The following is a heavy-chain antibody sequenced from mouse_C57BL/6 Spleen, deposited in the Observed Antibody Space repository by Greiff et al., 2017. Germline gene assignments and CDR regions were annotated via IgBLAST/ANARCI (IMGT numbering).Heavy chain of an antibody. CDR1: GYTFTSYG. CDR2: IYPRSGNT. V-gene: IGHV1-81*01. CDR3: ARWNYYGTPFDY. Sequence: QVQLQQSGAELARPGASVKLSCKASGYTFTSYGISWVKQRTGQGLEWIGEIYPRSGNTYYNEKFKSKATLTVDKPSSTAYMQLSSLTSEDSAVYYCARWNYYGTPFDYWGQGTTLTVSS. D-gene: IGHD1-1*01. J-gene: IGHJ2*01.